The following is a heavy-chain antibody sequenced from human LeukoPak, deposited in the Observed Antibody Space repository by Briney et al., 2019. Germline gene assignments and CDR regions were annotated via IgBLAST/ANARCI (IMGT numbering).Heavy chain of an antibody. Sequence: SETLSLTCTVSGVSISSYYWSWLRQPPGKGLEWLGYIYTSGSTNYNPSLKSRVTISVDTSKNQFSLKLSSVTAADTAVYYCATLVGGYDDGGNWFDLWGQGTLVSVSS. CDR2: IYTSGST. D-gene: IGHD5-12*01. CDR1: GVSISSYY. J-gene: IGHJ5*02. CDR3: ATLVGGYDDGGNWFDL. V-gene: IGHV4-4*08.